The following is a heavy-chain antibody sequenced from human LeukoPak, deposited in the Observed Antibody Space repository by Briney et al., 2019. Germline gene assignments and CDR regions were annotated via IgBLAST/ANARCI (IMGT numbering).Heavy chain of an antibody. Sequence: SETLSLTCTVSGDSITSGSYHWGWIRQTPGKRLEWIGNIYSDGDTSFNPSLKSRITMSVDTSKNQFSLRLNSVTAADTAVYFCARDSGFWLYWGQGILVSVSS. V-gene: IGHV4-39*07. CDR1: GDSITSGSYH. CDR2: IYSDGDT. D-gene: IGHD3-22*01. CDR3: ARDSGFWLY. J-gene: IGHJ4*02.